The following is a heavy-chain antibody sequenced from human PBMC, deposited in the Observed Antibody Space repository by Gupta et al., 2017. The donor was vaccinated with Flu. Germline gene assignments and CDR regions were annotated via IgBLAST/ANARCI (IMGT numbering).Heavy chain of an antibody. V-gene: IGHV4-4*02. Sequence: GSCSTRTWWNWVRQSPGKGLEWIGGIYHSGITNYNPSLKSRVTMSVDTSKNQFSLKLKSVNAADTAVYYWARDGDWRYMDVWGRGTTVTVSS. CDR3: ARDGDWRYMDV. CDR1: GSCSTRTW. D-gene: IGHD1-1*01. J-gene: IGHJ6*03. CDR2: IYHSGIT.